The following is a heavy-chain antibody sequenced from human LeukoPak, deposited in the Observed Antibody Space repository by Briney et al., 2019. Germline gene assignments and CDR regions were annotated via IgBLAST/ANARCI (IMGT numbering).Heavy chain of an antibody. Sequence: ASVKVSCKASGGTFSNYAISWVRQAPGQGLEWMGVFIPVLGTANSTQNFQDRVSITADMSTHTVYMELSSLKSEDTAVYFCAGIPVFGVILHQEPVWGKGTTVTVSS. J-gene: IGHJ6*04. D-gene: IGHD2-8*01. CDR2: FIPVLGTA. V-gene: IGHV1-69*10. CDR3: AGIPVFGVILHQEPV. CDR1: GGTFSNYA.